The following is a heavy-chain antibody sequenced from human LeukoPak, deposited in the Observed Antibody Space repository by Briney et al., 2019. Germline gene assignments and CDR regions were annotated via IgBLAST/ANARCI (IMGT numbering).Heavy chain of an antibody. J-gene: IGHJ3*02. D-gene: IGHD2-8*02. CDR1: GYTFTHYG. CDR3: ARSLLVVPDASGEHDAFDM. V-gene: IGHV1-18*01. Sequence: ASVKVSCKTSGYTFTHYGISWVRQAPGQGLEWVGWISAYNGDTKYAQNFQDKVTMTTDTSTSTAYMELRSLTSDDTAVYYCARSLLVVPDASGEHDAFDMWGQGTIVTVSS. CDR2: ISAYNGDT.